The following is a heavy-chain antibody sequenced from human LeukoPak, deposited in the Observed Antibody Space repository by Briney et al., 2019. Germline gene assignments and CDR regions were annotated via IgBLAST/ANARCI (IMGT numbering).Heavy chain of an antibody. CDR3: PTSSTSRGMDV. CDR2: ISSSSSYI. J-gene: IGHJ6*04. CDR1: GFTFSSYS. Sequence: GGSLRLSCAASGFTFSSYSMNWVRQAPGKGLEWVSSISSSSSYIYYADSVKGRFTISRDNSKNTLYLQMNSLRAEDTAVYYCPTSSTSRGMDVWGKGTTVTVSS. D-gene: IGHD2-2*01. V-gene: IGHV3-21*01.